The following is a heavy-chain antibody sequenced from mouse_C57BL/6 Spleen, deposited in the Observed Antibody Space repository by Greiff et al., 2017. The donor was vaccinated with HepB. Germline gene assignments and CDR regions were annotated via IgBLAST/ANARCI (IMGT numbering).Heavy chain of an antibody. Sequence: VQLQQSGPELVKPGASVKISCKASGYAFSSSWMNWVKQRPGKGLEWIGRIYPGDGDTNYNGKFKGKATLTADKSSSTAYMQLSSLTSEDSAVYFCARSPISSYYFDYWGQGTTLTVSS. J-gene: IGHJ2*01. CDR3: ARSPISSYYFDY. V-gene: IGHV1-82*01. CDR1: GYAFSSSW. CDR2: IYPGDGDT.